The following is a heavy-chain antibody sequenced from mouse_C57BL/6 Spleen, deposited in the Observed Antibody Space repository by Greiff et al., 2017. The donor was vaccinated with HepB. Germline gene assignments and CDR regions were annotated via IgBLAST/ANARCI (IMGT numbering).Heavy chain of an antibody. D-gene: IGHD4-1*02. Sequence: EVKLVESGGGLVQPGGSLSLSCAASGFTFTDYYMSWVRQPPGKALEWLGFIRNKANGYTTEYSASVKGRFTISRDNSQSSLYLQMNALRAEDSATYYCARFSTGTDAMDYWGKGTSVTVSS. J-gene: IGHJ4*01. V-gene: IGHV7-3*01. CDR3: ARFSTGTDAMDY. CDR1: GFTFTDYY. CDR2: IRNKANGYTT.